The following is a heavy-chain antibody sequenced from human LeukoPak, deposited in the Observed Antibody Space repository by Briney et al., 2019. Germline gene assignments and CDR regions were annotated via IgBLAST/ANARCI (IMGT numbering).Heavy chain of an antibody. D-gene: IGHD6-19*01. J-gene: IGHJ4*02. CDR3: AKDLLGQWPTVFDY. CDR1: GFTFSSYA. CDR2: ISYDGSNK. V-gene: IGHV3-30-3*01. Sequence: PGGSLRLSCAASGFTFSSYAMHWVRQAPGKGLEWVAVISYDGSNKYYADSVKGRFTISRDNAKNSLYLQMNSLRAEDTAVYYCAKDLLGQWPTVFDYWGQGTLVTVSS.